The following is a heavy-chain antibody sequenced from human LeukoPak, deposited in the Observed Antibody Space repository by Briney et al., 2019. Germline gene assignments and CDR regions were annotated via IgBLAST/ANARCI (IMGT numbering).Heavy chain of an antibody. V-gene: IGHV4-59*01. CDR1: GGSISSYY. CDR3: ARWAWNDAGRWSDP. CDR2: IYYSGST. Sequence: SETLSLTCTVSGGSISSYYWSWIRQPPGKGLEWIGYIYYSGSTNYNPSLKSRVTISVDTSKNQFSLKLSSVTAADTAVYYCARWAWNDAGRWSDPWGQGTLVTVSS. D-gene: IGHD1-1*01. J-gene: IGHJ5*02.